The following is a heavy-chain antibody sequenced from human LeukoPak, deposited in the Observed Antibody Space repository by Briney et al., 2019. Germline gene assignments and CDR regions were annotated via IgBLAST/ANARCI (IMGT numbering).Heavy chain of an antibody. V-gene: IGHV1-2*02. Sequence: ASVKVSCKGSGYTFSGYYMHWVRQAPGQGLEWIGWINPKSGDTKYAQKFQGRVTMTRDTSISTAYMELSWLRSDDTAVYYCAKGGSSGWPHYYYYYMDVWGKATTVTVSS. CDR1: GYTFSGYY. CDR2: INPKSGDT. CDR3: AKGGSSGWPHYYYYYMDV. D-gene: IGHD6-19*01. J-gene: IGHJ6*03.